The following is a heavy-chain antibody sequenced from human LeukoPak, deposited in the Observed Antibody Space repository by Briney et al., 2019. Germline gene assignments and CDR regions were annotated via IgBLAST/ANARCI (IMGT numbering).Heavy chain of an antibody. CDR2: INPNSGGT. V-gene: IGHV1-2*02. J-gene: IGHJ6*03. CDR1: GYTFTSYY. CDR3: AMHQPPVPKTYYYYMDV. Sequence: GASVKVSCKASGYTFTSYYMHWVRQAPGQGLEWMGWINPNSGGTNYAQKFQGRVTMTRDTSISTAYMELSRLRSDDTAVYYCAMHQPPVPKTYYYYMDVWDKGTTVTVSS. D-gene: IGHD2-2*01.